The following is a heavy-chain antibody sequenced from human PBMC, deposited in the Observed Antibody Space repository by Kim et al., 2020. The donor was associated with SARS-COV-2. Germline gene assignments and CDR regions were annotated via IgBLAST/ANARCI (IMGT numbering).Heavy chain of an antibody. J-gene: IGHJ6*02. CDR2: IYYSGST. CDR3: ARDQLVVTHGCYYGMDV. D-gene: IGHD6-13*01. Sequence: SETLSLTCTVSGGSISSYYWSWIRQPPGKGLEWIGYIYYSGSTNYNPSLKSRVTISVDTSKNQFSLKLSSVTAADTAVYYCARDQLVVTHGCYYGMDVWGQGTTVTVSS. CDR1: GGSISSYY. V-gene: IGHV4-59*01.